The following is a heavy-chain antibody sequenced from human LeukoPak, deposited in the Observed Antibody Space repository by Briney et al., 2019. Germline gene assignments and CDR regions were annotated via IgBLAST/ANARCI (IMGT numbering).Heavy chain of an antibody. J-gene: IGHJ6*03. CDR3: AKDRCSNGIGCYYYYMDV. CDR1: GFTFSSYD. CDR2: ISTSSRTI. D-gene: IGHD2-8*01. Sequence: GGSLRLSCAGSGFTFSSYDMNWVRQAPGKGLEWLAYISTSSRTIYYADSVKGRFTISRDSSKNILYLQMNSLRAEDTAVYYCAKDRCSNGIGCYYYYMDVWGKGTTVTISS. V-gene: IGHV3-48*01.